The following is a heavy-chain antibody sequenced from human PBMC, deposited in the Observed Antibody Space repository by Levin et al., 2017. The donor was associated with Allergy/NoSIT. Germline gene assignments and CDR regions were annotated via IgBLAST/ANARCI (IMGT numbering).Heavy chain of an antibody. V-gene: IGHV1-69*04. J-gene: IGHJ3*02. CDR2: IIPVYGIA. D-gene: IGHD2-2*01. CDR1: GGTFSTTR. CDR3: ARGPQHCTSATCYDAFDI. Sequence: SVKVSCKASGGTFSTTRVNWLRQAPGQGLEWMGRIIPVYGIANHAQKFQGRVTITADTSTSTGDMELSSLRSEDTAVYYCARGPQHCTSATCYDAFDIWGQGTMVTVSS.